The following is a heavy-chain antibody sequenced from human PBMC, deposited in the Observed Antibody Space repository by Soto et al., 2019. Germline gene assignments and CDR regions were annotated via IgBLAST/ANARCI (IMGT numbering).Heavy chain of an antibody. D-gene: IGHD3-10*01. Sequence: QVQLVESGGGVVQPGRSLRLSCAASGFTFSSYGMHWVRQAPGKGLEWVAVISYDGSNKYYADSVKGRFTISRDNSKDTLYLQMNSLRAEDTAVYYCAKDQALWCGERGSWFDPWGQGTLVTVSS. CDR1: GFTFSSYG. J-gene: IGHJ5*02. V-gene: IGHV3-30*18. CDR3: AKDQALWCGERGSWFDP. CDR2: ISYDGSNK.